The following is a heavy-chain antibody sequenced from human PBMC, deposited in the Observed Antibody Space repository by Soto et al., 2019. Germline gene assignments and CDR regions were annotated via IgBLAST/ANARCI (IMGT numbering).Heavy chain of an antibody. CDR3: ARDLTSRGPFDY. V-gene: IGHV6-1*01. J-gene: IGHJ4*02. D-gene: IGHD7-27*01. CDR2: TYYRSKWYY. Sequence: SQTLSLTCAITGDSVSSNSAGWSWVRQSPSRGLEWLGRTYYRSKWYYEYAVSVRGRITINPDTSMNQYSLQLNSVTPEDTAVYFCARDLTSRGPFDYWGQGTLVTVSS. CDR1: GDSVSSNSAG.